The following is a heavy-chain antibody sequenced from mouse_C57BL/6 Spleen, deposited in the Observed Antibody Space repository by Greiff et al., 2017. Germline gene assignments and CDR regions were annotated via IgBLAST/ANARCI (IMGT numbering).Heavy chain of an antibody. D-gene: IGHD1-1*01. J-gene: IGHJ2*01. CDR2: IYPGDGDT. Sequence: VQLQQSGPELVKPGASVKISCKASGYAFSSSWMNWVKQRPGKGLEWIGRIYPGDGDTNYNGKFKGKATLTADKSSSTAYMQLSSLTSEDSAVYFCAGLTTVVASPFDYWGQGTTLTVSS. CDR1: GYAFSSSW. V-gene: IGHV1-82*01. CDR3: AGLTTVVASPFDY.